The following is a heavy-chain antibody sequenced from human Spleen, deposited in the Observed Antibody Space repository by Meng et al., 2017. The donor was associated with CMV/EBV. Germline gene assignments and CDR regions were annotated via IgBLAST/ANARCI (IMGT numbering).Heavy chain of an antibody. D-gene: IGHD2-15*01. CDR1: RVSVSGYS. CDR3: ASDCSGGSCYYVY. Sequence: VVRQTGGAGLLKPSETLSLTRSDYRVSVSGYSWGPTRQPAGKGLEWIGESNHSVCTNYHPSLKTRATITVDTSKNQFSLKLSSVTAADTAVYYCASDCSGGSCYYVYWGQGTLVTVSS. J-gene: IGHJ4*02. CDR2: SNHSVCT. V-gene: IGHV4-34*01.